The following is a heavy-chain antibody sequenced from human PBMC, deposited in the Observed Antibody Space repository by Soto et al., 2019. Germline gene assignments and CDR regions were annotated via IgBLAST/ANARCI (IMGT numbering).Heavy chain of an antibody. D-gene: IGHD3-16*01. CDR3: VMVDNYVTPTPQDV. CDR1: GYIFVNYG. Sequence: QVQLVQSGDEVKKPGASVKVSCKASGYIFVNYGIAWVRQAPGQGLEWMGWISPYTGNTYSASKVQGRLTMTTDTXASTAYMDRGSLTSDDTAVYYCVMVDNYVTPTPQDVWGQGTTVTVSS. V-gene: IGHV1-18*01. J-gene: IGHJ6*02. CDR2: ISPYTGNT.